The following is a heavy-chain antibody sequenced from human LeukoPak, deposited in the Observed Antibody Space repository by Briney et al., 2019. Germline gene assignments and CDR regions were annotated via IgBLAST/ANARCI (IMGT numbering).Heavy chain of an antibody. V-gene: IGHV1-2*02. CDR3: ARADRLDGSPYLIVP. D-gene: IGHD1-26*01. CDR2: INPNSGGT. CDR1: GYSFTDYY. J-gene: IGHJ5*02. Sequence: GASVKVSCKTSGYSFTDYYMHWVRQAPGQGLEWMGWINPNSGGTSTAQKFQGRITMTRDTSITTVYMEVSWLTSDDTAIYYCARADRLDGSPYLIVPWGQGTLVTVSS.